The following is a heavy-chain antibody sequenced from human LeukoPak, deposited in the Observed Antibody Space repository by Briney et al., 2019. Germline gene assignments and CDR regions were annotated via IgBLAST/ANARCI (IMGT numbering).Heavy chain of an antibody. Sequence: GGSLRLSCAASGFTFSSYGMSWVRQAPGKGLEWVAVISYNARHEYYRDSVKGRFSISRDNSKNTVSLQMDSLTIEDTAVYYCVRGGSPPTSTWSLDEWGQGTLVSVSS. D-gene: IGHD2-2*01. V-gene: IGHV3-30*03. J-gene: IGHJ4*02. CDR2: ISYNARHE. CDR1: GFTFSSYG. CDR3: VRGGSPPTSTWSLDE.